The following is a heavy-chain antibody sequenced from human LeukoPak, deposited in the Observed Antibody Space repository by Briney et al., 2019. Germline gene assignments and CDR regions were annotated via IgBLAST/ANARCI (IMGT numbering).Heavy chain of an antibody. Sequence: GGSLRLSCAASAFTFSSYAMSWVRQAPGKGLEWVAVIRGSGGSTYYADSVKGPFTISRDNSKNTLYLQMNSLRAEETAVYYCAKPSTDSWYSGSYDYWGQGTLVTVSS. J-gene: IGHJ4*02. CDR2: IRGSGGST. CDR1: AFTFSSYA. CDR3: AKPSTDSWYSGSYDY. V-gene: IGHV3-23*01. D-gene: IGHD1-26*01.